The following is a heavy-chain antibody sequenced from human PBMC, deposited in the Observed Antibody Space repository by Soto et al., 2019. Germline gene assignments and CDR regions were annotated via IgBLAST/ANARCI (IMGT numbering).Heavy chain of an antibody. CDR3: ARASTAIRYYYAMDV. J-gene: IGHJ6*02. Sequence: GGSLRLSCAASGFTFSSYGMHWVRQAPGKGLEWVAVIWYDGSNKYYADSVKGRFTISRDNSKNTLYLQMNSLRAEDAAVYYCARASTAIRYYYAMDVSGPATTGTVSS. CDR1: GFTFSSYG. V-gene: IGHV3-33*01. CDR2: IWYDGSNK. D-gene: IGHD5-18*01.